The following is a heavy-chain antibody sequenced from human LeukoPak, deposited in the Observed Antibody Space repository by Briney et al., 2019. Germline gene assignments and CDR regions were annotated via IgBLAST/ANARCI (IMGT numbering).Heavy chain of an antibody. V-gene: IGHV3-21*01. J-gene: IGHJ4*02. CDR1: GFTFSSYS. CDR2: ISSSSSYI. D-gene: IGHD4-17*01. CDR3: ANLPTVTTADY. Sequence: GGSLRFSGAASGFTFSSYSMNWVRQAPGKGLEWVSSISSSSSYIYYADSVKGRFTISRDNAKNSLYLQMNSLRAEDTAVYYCANLPTVTTADYWGQGTLVTVSS.